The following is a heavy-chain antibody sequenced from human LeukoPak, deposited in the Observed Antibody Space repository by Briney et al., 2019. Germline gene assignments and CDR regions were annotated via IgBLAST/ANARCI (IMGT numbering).Heavy chain of an antibody. CDR2: MRYDASNR. CDR3: ARGGSYLSAFDI. CDR1: GITFSDYG. Sequence: GGSLRLSCAASGITFSDYGMHWVRQAPGKGLEWVAFMRYDASNRYYVDSVKGRFTISRDNSKNTLYLQMNSLRAEDTAVYYCARGGSYLSAFDIWGQGTMVTVSS. V-gene: IGHV3-30*02. D-gene: IGHD1-26*01. J-gene: IGHJ3*02.